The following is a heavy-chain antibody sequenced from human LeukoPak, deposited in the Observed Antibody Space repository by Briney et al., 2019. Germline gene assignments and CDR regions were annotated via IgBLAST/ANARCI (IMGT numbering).Heavy chain of an antibody. V-gene: IGHV4-59*12. D-gene: IGHD2-15*01. CDR3: ARENCSGGSCYPSWFDP. Sequence: SETLSLICTVSGGSISSYYWSWIRQPPGKGLEWIGYIYYSGSTNYNPSLKSRVTISVDTSKNPFSLKLSSVTAADTAVYYCARENCSGGSCYPSWFDPWGQGTLVTVSS. CDR2: IYYSGST. J-gene: IGHJ5*02. CDR1: GGSISSYY.